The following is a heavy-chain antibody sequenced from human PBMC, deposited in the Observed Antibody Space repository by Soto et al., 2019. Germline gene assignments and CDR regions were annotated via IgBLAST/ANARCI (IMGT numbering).Heavy chain of an antibody. CDR2: IIPIFGTA. D-gene: IGHD3-22*01. J-gene: IGHJ3*02. CDR3: ARRSLDYYDSSGPLFDAFDI. CDR1: GGTFSSYA. Sequence: ASVKVSGKASGGTFSSYAISWVRQAPGQGLEWMGGIIPIFGTANYAQKFQGRVTITADESTSTAYMELSSLRSEDTAVYYCARRSLDYYDSSGPLFDAFDIWGQGTMVTVSS. V-gene: IGHV1-69*13.